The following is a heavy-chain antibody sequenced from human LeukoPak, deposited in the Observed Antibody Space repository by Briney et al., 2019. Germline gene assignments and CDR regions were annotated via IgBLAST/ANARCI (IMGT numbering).Heavy chain of an antibody. V-gene: IGHV3-48*01. CDR2: ISSSSSTI. CDR3: ARDLFDYGDFTGLDY. CDR1: GFTFSSYS. Sequence: GGSLRLSCAASGFTFSSYSMNWVRQAPGKGLEWVSYISSSSSTIYYADSVKGRFTISRDNAKNSLYLQMNSLRAEDTAVYYCARDLFDYGDFTGLDYWGQGTLVTVSS. J-gene: IGHJ4*02. D-gene: IGHD4-17*01.